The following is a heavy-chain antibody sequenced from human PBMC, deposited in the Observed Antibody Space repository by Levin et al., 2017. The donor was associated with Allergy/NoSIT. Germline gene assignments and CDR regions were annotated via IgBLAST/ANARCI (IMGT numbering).Heavy chain of an antibody. Sequence: GGSLRLSCVASGFPFNNYVMHWVRQAQGKGLVWVSRISHDGAYISYADSVKGRFAISRDDAKNTLYLLMNSLRVEDTAVYYCVRDFDYKCDYWGQGILVTVSS. CDR1: GFPFNNYV. D-gene: IGHD4-11*01. CDR3: VRDFDYKCDY. V-gene: IGHV3-74*01. CDR2: ISHDGAYI. J-gene: IGHJ4*02.